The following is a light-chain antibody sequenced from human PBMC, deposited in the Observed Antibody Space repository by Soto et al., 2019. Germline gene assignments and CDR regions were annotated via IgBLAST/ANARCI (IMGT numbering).Light chain of an antibody. V-gene: IGKV3-20*01. CDR3: QQYGGSPFT. CDR1: ESDGISY. J-gene: IGKJ5*01. Sequence: TALTQSPSTRSPSPGSRSTGSSSARESDGISYLVWCQQKPGQAPRILIYGASSRANGIPARFSGSGSGTEFSLSITSLQPEDVATYYCQQYGGSPFTFGLGTRLEIK. CDR2: GAS.